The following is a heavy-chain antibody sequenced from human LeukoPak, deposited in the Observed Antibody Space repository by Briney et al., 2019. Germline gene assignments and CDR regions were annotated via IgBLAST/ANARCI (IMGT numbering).Heavy chain of an antibody. J-gene: IGHJ4*02. CDR2: IKQDGSEK. D-gene: IGHD2-2*01. V-gene: IGHV3-7*01. Sequence: PGGSLRLSCAASGFTFSSYWMSWVRQAPGKGLEWVANIKQDGSEKYYVDSVKGRFTISRDNAKNSLYLQMNSLRAEDTAVYYCARDYLGYCSSTSCPYFDYWGQGTLVTVSS. CDR3: ARDYLGYCSSTSCPYFDY. CDR1: GFTFSSYW.